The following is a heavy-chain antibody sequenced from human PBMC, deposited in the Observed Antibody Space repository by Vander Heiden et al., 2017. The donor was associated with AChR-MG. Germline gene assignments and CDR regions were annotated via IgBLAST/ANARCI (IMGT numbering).Heavy chain of an antibody. J-gene: IGHJ6*02. CDR3: ARGKGWLRLTLWYYGMDV. CDR1: GGSFSGYY. Sequence: QVQLQQWGAGLLKPSETLSLTCAVYGGSFSGYYWSWIRQPPGKGLEWIGEIKHSGSTNYNPSLKSRVTISVDTSKNQFSLKLSSVTAADTAVYYCARGKGWLRLTLWYYGMDVWGQGTTVTVSS. CDR2: IKHSGST. V-gene: IGHV4-34*01. D-gene: IGHD5-12*01.